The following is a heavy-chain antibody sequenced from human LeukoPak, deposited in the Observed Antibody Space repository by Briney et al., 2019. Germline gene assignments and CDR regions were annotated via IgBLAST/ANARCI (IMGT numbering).Heavy chain of an antibody. J-gene: IGHJ4*02. CDR3: AKTEIRFLEWLSFDY. CDR2: ISGSDGST. V-gene: IGHV3-23*01. Sequence: GGSLRLSCAASGFTFSSYAMSWVRQAPGKGLEWVSAISGSDGSTYYADSVKGRFTISRDNSKNTLYLQMNSLRAEDTAVYYCAKTEIRFLEWLSFDYWGQGTLVTVSS. D-gene: IGHD3-3*01. CDR1: GFTFSSYA.